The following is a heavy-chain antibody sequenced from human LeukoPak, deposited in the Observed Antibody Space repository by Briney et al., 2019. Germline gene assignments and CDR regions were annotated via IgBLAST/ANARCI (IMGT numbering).Heavy chain of an antibody. CDR1: GGSISIYY. D-gene: IGHD4-17*01. CDR3: ARNDYEAFDI. CDR2: IYYSGST. J-gene: IGHJ3*02. V-gene: IGHV4-59*08. Sequence: PSETLSLTCTVSGGSISIYYWSWIRQPPGKGLEWIGYIYYSGSTNYNPSLKSRVTISVDTSKNQFSLKLSSVTAADTAVYYCARNDYEAFDIWGQGTMVTVSS.